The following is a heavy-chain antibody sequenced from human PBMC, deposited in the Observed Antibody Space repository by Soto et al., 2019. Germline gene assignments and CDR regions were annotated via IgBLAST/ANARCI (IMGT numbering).Heavy chain of an antibody. D-gene: IGHD6-19*01. CDR3: AKGGRQWLVTSDFNY. CDR1: GFTFSDYA. Sequence: VQLVESGGGVGQPGRSLRLSCAASGFTFSDYAMHWVRQAPGKGLEWVAVVSHDGRNTHYADSVKGRFTISRDSSKNTGSLEMTSLRAEDTAVYYCAKGGRQWLVTSDFNYWGQGALVTVSS. J-gene: IGHJ4*02. V-gene: IGHV3-30*18. CDR2: VSHDGRNT.